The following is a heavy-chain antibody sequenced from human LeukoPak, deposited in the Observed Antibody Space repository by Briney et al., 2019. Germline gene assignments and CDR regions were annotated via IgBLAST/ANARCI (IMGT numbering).Heavy chain of an antibody. CDR3: ARETYYSSSSLLWFGELDPNWFDP. J-gene: IGHJ5*02. D-gene: IGHD3-10*01. V-gene: IGHV3-21*01. Sequence: GGSLRLSCEASGFTFTTYSMTWVRQAPGKGLEWVSIISSGSSAIFSADALKGRFTISRDDAKNLLYLDMNSLRAEDTAVYYCARETYYSSSSLLWFGELDPNWFDPWGQGTLVTVSS. CDR2: ISSGSSAI. CDR1: GFTFTTYS.